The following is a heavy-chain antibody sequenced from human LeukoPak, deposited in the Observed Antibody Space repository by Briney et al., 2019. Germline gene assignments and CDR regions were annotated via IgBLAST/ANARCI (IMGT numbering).Heavy chain of an antibody. CDR1: CASIDFESNY. CDR3: ARGHAYYSEYFQH. Sequence: PSQTLSLTCTVSCASIDFESNYWGWVRRSAGKLLERFGRIDHGGITNYNPSLQSQVTISLDTSQKQFSLKLDSVPAGDTAVYYCARGHAYYSEYFQHRGQGTLVSASS. CDR2: IDHGGIT. V-gene: IGHV4-61*02. D-gene: IGHD1-26*01. J-gene: IGHJ1*01.